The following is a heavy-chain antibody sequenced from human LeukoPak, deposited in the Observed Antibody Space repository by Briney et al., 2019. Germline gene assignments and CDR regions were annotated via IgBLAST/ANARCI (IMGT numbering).Heavy chain of an antibody. D-gene: IGHD2/OR15-2a*01. CDR2: IIPIFGTA. V-gene: IGHV1-69*06. CDR1: GGTFSSYA. J-gene: IGHJ6*03. Sequence: ASVKVSCKASGGTFSSYAISWVRQAPGQGLEWMGGIIPIFGTANYAQKFQGRVTITADKSTSTAYMELSSLRAEDTAVYYCAGAEKSSHYFIRSKYYLDVWGKGTTVTVSS. CDR3: AGAEKSSHYFIRSKYYLDV.